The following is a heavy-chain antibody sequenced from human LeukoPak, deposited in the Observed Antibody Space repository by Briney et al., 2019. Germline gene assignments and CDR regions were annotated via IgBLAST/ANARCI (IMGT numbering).Heavy chain of an antibody. V-gene: IGHV1-18*01. J-gene: IGHJ4*02. CDR1: GYTFTSYG. CDR2: ISAYNGNT. Sequence: GASVKVSCKASGYTFTSYGISWERQAPGQGLEWMGWISAYNGNTNYAQKLQGRVTMTTDTSTSTAYMELRSLRSDDTAVYYCARASYYYDSSGYYFAELEFDYWGQGTLVTVSS. CDR3: ARASYYYDSSGYYFAELEFDY. D-gene: IGHD3-22*01.